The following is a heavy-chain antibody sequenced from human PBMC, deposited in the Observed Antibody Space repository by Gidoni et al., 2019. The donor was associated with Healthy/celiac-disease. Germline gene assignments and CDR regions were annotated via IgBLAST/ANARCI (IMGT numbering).Heavy chain of an antibody. CDR2: IWYDGSNK. CDR3: ARHVAIGNYYGMDV. V-gene: IGHV3-33*01. CDR1: GFTFSSYG. Sequence: CAASGFTFSSYGMHWVRQAPGKGLEWVAVIWYDGSNKYYADSVKGRFTISRDNSKNTLYLQMNSLRAEDTAVYYCARHVAIGNYYGMDVWGQGTTVTVSS. D-gene: IGHD2-21*01. J-gene: IGHJ6*02.